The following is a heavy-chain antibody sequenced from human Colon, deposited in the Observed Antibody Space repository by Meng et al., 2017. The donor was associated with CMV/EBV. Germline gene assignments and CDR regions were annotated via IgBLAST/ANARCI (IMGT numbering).Heavy chain of an antibody. J-gene: IGHJ4*02. V-gene: IGHV3-30*02. Sequence: GGSLRLSCAASGFTFSSYGMHWVRQAPGKGLEWVAFIRYDGSNKYYADSVKGRFTISRDNTKNILYLEIKSLRTEDTAMYYCARETSVGFDYWGRGTLVTVSS. D-gene: IGHD2-2*01. CDR2: IRYDGSNK. CDR3: ARETSVGFDY. CDR1: GFTFSSYG.